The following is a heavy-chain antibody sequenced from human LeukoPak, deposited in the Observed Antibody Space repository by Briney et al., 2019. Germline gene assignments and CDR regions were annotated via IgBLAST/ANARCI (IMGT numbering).Heavy chain of an antibody. Sequence: SETLSLTCAVYGGSFSGYYWSWIRQPPGKGLEWIGEINHSGSTNYNPSLKSRVTISVDKSKNQFSLKLSSVTAADTAVYYCARDLGYCSGGSCYSGASDIWGQGTMVTVSS. J-gene: IGHJ3*02. V-gene: IGHV4-34*01. D-gene: IGHD2-15*01. CDR1: GGSFSGYY. CDR2: INHSGST. CDR3: ARDLGYCSGGSCYSGASDI.